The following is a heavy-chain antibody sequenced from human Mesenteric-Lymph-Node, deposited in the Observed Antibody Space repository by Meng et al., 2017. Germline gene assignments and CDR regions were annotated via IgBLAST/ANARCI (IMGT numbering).Heavy chain of an antibody. V-gene: IGHV1-18*01. D-gene: IGHD5-12*01. CDR2: ISAYNGNT. J-gene: IGHJ4*02. CDR3: ARDSPIVATIDFDY. Sequence: GQLVQSGTEEQMPGASWKVSCNAAGYTFPSYGISWVRQAPGQGLEWMGLISAYNGNTNYAQKLQGRVTMTTDTSTSTAYMELRSLRSDDTAVYYCARDSPIVATIDFDYWGQGTLVTVSS. CDR1: GYTFPSYG.